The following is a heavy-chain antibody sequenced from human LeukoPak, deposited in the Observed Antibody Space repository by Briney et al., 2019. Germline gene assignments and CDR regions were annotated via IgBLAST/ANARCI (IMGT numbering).Heavy chain of an antibody. J-gene: IGHJ4*02. CDR1: GGSISSYY. V-gene: IGHV4-59*01. D-gene: IGHD3-10*01. CDR3: ARDPRITMVRGAPY. CDR2: IYYSGST. Sequence: SETLSLTCTVSGGSISSYYWSWIRQPPGKGLEWIGYIYYSGSTNYNPSLKSRVTISVDTSKNQFSLKLSSVTAADTAVYYCARDPRITMVRGAPYWGQGTLVTVSS.